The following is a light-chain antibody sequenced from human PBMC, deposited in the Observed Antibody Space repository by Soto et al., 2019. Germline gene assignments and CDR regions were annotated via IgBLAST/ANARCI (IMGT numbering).Light chain of an antibody. CDR3: CSYESSSVPAV. V-gene: IGLV2-23*02. J-gene: IGLJ3*02. CDR1: TSFFDTYNL. Sequence: QSALTQPASVSGSPGQSITISCTGPTSFFDTYNLVSWYQQHPGKAPKLVIYEVSKRPSGVSDRFSGSKSGNTASLTISGLQAEDEADYYCCSYESSSVPAVFGGGTKLTVL. CDR2: EVS.